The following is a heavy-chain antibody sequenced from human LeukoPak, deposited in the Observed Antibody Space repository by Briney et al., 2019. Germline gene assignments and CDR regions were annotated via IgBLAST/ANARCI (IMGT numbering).Heavy chain of an antibody. Sequence: SETLSLTCTVSGGSISSYYWSWIRQPPGKGLEWIGYIYYSGSTNYNPSLKSRVTISVDTSKNQFSLKLSSVTAADTAVYYCARAFSVVSYFDYWGQGALVTVSS. CDR2: IYYSGST. D-gene: IGHD3-22*01. V-gene: IGHV4-59*01. J-gene: IGHJ4*02. CDR3: ARAFSVVSYFDY. CDR1: GGSISSYY.